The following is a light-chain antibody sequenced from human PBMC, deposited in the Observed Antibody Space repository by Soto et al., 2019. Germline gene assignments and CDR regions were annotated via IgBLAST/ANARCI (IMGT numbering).Light chain of an antibody. CDR2: LGS. J-gene: IGKJ5*01. CDR1: QSLLHSNGYNY. CDR3: MQALQTPT. Sequence: DIVMTQSPLSLPVTPGEPASISCRSSQSLLHSNGYNYLDWYLQKPGQSPQLLIYLGSNRASGAPDRFSGSASGTDFTLKIRRVEAEDVGFYYCMQALQTPTFGQGTRLEIK. V-gene: IGKV2-28*01.